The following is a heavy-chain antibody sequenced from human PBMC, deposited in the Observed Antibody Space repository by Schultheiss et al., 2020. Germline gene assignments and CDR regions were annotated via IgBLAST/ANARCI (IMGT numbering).Heavy chain of an antibody. V-gene: IGHV4-31*03. CDR2: IHFSGTT. CDR3: ARSVGGGSLIDY. J-gene: IGHJ4*02. Sequence: SQTLSLTCTVSGGSISSGGYYWTWIRQLPGKGLEWIGYIHFSGTTYYNPSLKSRVTISVDTSKNQFSLKLSSVTAADTAVYYCARSVGGGSLIDYWGQGTLVTVSS. CDR1: GGSISSGGYY. D-gene: IGHD2-15*01.